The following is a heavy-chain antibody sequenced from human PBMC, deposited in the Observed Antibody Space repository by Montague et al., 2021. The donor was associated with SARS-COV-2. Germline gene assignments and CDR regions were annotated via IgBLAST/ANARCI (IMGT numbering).Heavy chain of an antibody. J-gene: IGHJ6*03. CDR1: GGSFSTYY. D-gene: IGHD3-10*01. CDR2: IHHGGST. V-gene: IGHV4-34*01. Sequence: SETLSLTCAVHGGSFSTYYWNWIRQPPGKGLEWIGEIHHGGSTNYNPTLKSRVTISADTSKNQFSLKLTSVAAADTAVYYCARLGDGVVPSPILGVGPYYSYYYMDVWGIGTTVTVSS. CDR3: ARLGDGVVPSPILGVGPYYSYYYMDV.